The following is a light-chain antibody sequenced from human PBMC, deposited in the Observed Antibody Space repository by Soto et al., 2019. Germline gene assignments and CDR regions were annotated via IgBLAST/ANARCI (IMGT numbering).Light chain of an antibody. CDR1: SSNIGSNT. CDR2: SNN. J-gene: IGLJ3*02. Sequence: QSVLTQPPSASGTPGQRVTISCSGSSSNIGSNTVNWYQQLPGTAPKLLIYSNNHRPSGVPDRFSGSKSGTSASLAISGLQSEDEADYYCAAWDDSLNGHWVFGGGTKVTVL. CDR3: AAWDDSLNGHWV. V-gene: IGLV1-44*01.